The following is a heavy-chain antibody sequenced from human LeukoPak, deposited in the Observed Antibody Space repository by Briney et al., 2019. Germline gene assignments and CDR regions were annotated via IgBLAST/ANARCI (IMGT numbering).Heavy chain of an antibody. D-gene: IGHD3-22*01. V-gene: IGHV3-15*07. J-gene: IGHJ5*02. Sequence: TGGSLRLSCATSGFTFSNAWMNWVRQTPGKGLEWVGRIRSNSDGGTIDYAAPVKGRFTLSRDDSKTTLYLQMNSLQTEDTAVYYCATDFYDSTWGQGTLVTVSS. CDR3: ATDFYDST. CDR1: GFTFSNAW. CDR2: IRSNSDGGTI.